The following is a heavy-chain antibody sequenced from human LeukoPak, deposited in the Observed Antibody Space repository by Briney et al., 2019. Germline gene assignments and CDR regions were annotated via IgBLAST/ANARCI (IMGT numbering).Heavy chain of an antibody. J-gene: IGHJ4*02. V-gene: IGHV1-2*02. CDR2: INPNSGGT. CDR1: GYTFTGYY. CDR3: ARVLNYYDSPYYFDY. D-gene: IGHD3-22*01. Sequence: ASVKVSCKASGYTFTGYYMHWVRQAPGQGLEWMGWINPNSGGTNYAQKFQGRVTMTRDTSTSTAYMELSRLRSDDTAVYYCARVLNYYDSPYYFDYWGQGTLVTVSS.